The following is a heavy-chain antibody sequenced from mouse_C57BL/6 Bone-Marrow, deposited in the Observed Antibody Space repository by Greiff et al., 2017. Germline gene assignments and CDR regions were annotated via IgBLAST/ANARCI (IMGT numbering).Heavy chain of an antibody. CDR3: AREGAMDY. Sequence: EVMLVESGGGLVKPGGSLKLSCAASGFTFRISAMSLVRPTPEKRLAWVATISDGGSYTYYPDTVKGRFTISRDKAKNNLYLQMGHLKSEDTAMYYCAREGAMDYWGKGTSVTVSS. CDR2: ISDGGSYT. J-gene: IGHJ4*01. V-gene: IGHV5-4*01. CDR1: GFTFRISA.